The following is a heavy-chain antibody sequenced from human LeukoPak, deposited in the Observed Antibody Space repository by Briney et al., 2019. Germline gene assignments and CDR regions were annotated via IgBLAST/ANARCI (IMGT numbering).Heavy chain of an antibody. CDR3: ARDPRYADYFDY. CDR2: ISSSGSTI. Sequence: GGSLRLSCAASGFTFSSYEMNWVRQAPGKGLEWLSYISSSGSTIYSADSVKGRFTISRDNAKNSLYLQMNSLRAEDTAVYYCARDPRYADYFDYWGQGTLVTASS. D-gene: IGHD1-1*01. J-gene: IGHJ4*02. CDR1: GFTFSSYE. V-gene: IGHV3-48*03.